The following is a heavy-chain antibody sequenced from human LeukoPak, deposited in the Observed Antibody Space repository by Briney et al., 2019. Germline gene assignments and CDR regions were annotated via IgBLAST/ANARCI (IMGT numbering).Heavy chain of an antibody. CDR2: IIPLFGTP. CDR3: ARGIEEYSKSSGWFDP. CDR1: GGTFSIYA. J-gene: IGHJ5*02. D-gene: IGHD6-6*01. V-gene: IGHV1-69*13. Sequence: ASVKVSCKASGGTFSIYAINWVRQAPGQGLEWMGGIIPLFGTPNYAQKFQGRVTITADESTNTAYMELNSLRSEDTAVYYCARGIEEYSKSSGWFDPWGQGTLVIVSS.